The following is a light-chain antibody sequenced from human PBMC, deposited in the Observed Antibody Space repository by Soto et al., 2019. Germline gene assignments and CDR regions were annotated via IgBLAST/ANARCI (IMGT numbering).Light chain of an antibody. CDR3: ISYTDRQSYL. CDR1: SSDIGRYDH. V-gene: IGLV2-14*03. Sequence: QSPRTQPASESGSPGQSLTLSCRGTSSDIGRYDHAAWYQQFPGKSPKLIIYAVSDRPSGVSDRFSGSKSGISASLTISGLKTEDEADYYCISYTDRQSYLFGTGTKVTVL. J-gene: IGLJ1*01. CDR2: AVS.